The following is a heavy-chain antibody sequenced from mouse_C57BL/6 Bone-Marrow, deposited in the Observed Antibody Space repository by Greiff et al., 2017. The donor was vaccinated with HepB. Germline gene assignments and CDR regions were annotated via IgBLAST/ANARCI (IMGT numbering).Heavy chain of an antibody. CDR2: IWSGGST. CDR3: ARNGGNYDYDGYWYFDV. V-gene: IGHV2-2*01. Sequence: VQGVESGPGLVQPSQSLSITCTVSGFSLTSYGVHWVRQSPGKGLEWLGVIWSGGSTDYNAAFISRLSISKDNSKSQVFFKMNSLQADDTAIYYCARNGGNYDYDGYWYFDVWGTGTTVTVSS. CDR1: GFSLTSYG. J-gene: IGHJ1*03. D-gene: IGHD2-4*01.